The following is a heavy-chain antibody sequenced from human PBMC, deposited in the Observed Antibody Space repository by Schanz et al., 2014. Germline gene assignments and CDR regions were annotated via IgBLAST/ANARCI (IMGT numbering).Heavy chain of an antibody. J-gene: IGHJ3*01. CDR2: ISIRGGNT. CDR3: ARDEGRDGYNLAFDV. Sequence: EVQLVESGGGLVQPGGSLRLSCAASGFTFSTYAMTWVRQAPGKGLEWVSSISIRGGNTYYTDSVKGRFIISRDSSKNTLFLQMNSLRPEDTALYFCARDEGRDGYNLAFDVWGQGTLVTVSS. D-gene: IGHD5-12*01. V-gene: IGHV3-23*04. CDR1: GFTFSTYA.